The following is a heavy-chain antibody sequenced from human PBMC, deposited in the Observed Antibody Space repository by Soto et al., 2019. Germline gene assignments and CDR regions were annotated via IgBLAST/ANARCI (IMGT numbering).Heavy chain of an antibody. D-gene: IGHD6-19*01. CDR1: GFTVSSNY. CDR2: IYSGGST. J-gene: IGHJ4*02. V-gene: IGHV3-53*01. Sequence: GGSLRLSCAASGFTVSSNYMSWVRQAPGKGLEWVSVIYSGGSTYYADSVKGRFTISRDNSKNTLYLQMNSLRAEDTAVYYCARGTSGWPGMYYFDYWGQGTLVTVSS. CDR3: ARGTSGWPGMYYFDY.